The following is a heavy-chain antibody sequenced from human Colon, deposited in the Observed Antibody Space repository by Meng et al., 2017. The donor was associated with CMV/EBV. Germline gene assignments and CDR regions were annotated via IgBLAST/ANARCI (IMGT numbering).Heavy chain of an antibody. CDR2: VSSSGTLT. CDR1: GFKFNDFE. Sequence: GESLKISCSSSGFKFNDFEFNWVRQTPGKGLEWVSHVSSSGTLTKYADSVRGRFTISRDNAKKSVFLQMNGLRVEDTAVYYCARDVGYTVGDADGFDLWGQGTMVTV. D-gene: IGHD1-26*01. CDR3: ARDVGYTVGDADGFDL. J-gene: IGHJ3*01. V-gene: IGHV3-48*03.